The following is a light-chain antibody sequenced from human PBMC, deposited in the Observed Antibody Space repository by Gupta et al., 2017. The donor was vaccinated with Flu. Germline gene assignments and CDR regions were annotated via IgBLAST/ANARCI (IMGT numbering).Light chain of an antibody. V-gene: IGKV1-8*01. CDR1: QNVHSY. CDR3: QQDVSYPFT. CDR2: AAS. J-gene: IGKJ4*01. Sequence: AIRITQSPSSISASTGDRVTITCRASQNVHSYLAWYQQKPGKAPKLLIYAASTLKSGVPSTFIGSGSGTDFTLTVSRLQSEDFATYYCQQDVSYPFTFGGGTEVDIK.